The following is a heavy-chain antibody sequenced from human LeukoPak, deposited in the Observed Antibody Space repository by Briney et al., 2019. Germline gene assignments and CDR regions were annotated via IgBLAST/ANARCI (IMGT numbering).Heavy chain of an antibody. CDR2: IYYSGST. Sequence: SETLSLTCTVSGGSISSYYWSWIRQPPGKGLEWIGYIYYSGSTNYNPSLKSRVTISVDTSKNQFSLKLSSVTAADTAVYYCARQSAGHFDYWGQGTLVTVSS. J-gene: IGHJ4*02. D-gene: IGHD2-15*01. CDR3: ARQSAGHFDY. CDR1: GGSISSYY. V-gene: IGHV4-59*08.